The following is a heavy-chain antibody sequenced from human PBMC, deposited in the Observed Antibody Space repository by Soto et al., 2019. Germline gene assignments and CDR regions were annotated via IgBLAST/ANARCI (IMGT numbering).Heavy chain of an antibody. J-gene: IGHJ6*03. CDR3: AKAWGNYDMYFYYYMDV. Sequence: QVQLVESGGGVVQPGRSLRLSCAASGFTSSTYGMHWVRQAPGKGLEWVALISYDGSNIYSADSVKGRFTISRDNSKNTLYLQMNSLGAEDSAVYYCAKAWGNYDMYFYYYMDVWGKGTTVTVSS. CDR2: ISYDGSNI. V-gene: IGHV3-30*18. D-gene: IGHD4-4*01. CDR1: GFTSSTYG.